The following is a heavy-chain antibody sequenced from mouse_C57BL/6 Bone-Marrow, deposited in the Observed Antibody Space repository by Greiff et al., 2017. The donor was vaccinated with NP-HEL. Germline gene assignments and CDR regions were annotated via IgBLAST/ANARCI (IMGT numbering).Heavy chain of an antibody. CDR1: GFTFSDYG. J-gene: IGHJ4*01. D-gene: IGHD2-4*01. V-gene: IGHV5-15*01. Sequence: EVHLVESGGGLVQPGGSLKLSCAASGFTFSDYGMAWFRQAPRKGPEWVAFISNLAYSIYYADTVTGRFTISRENAKNTLDLEMSSLRSEDTAMYYCARGGLPRYAMDYWGQGTSVTVSS. CDR3: ARGGLPRYAMDY. CDR2: ISNLAYSI.